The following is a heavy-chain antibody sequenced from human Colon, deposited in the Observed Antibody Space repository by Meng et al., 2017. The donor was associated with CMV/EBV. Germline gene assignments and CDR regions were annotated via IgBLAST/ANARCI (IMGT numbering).Heavy chain of an antibody. D-gene: IGHD3-3*01. CDR2: ISGSGGST. J-gene: IGHJ4*02. CDR3: AKDRDDFWSGYWGY. CDR1: GFTFDDYA. Sequence: GESLKISCSTSGFTFDDYALAWVRQPPGKGLQWVSAISGSGGSTYYADSVKGRFTISRDNSKNTLYLQMNSLRAEDTAVYYCAKDRDDFWSGYWGYWGQGTLVTVSS. V-gene: IGHV3-23*01.